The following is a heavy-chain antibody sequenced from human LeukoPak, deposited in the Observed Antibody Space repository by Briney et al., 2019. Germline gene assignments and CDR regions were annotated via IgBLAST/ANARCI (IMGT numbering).Heavy chain of an antibody. CDR2: IYTSGST. CDR1: VGSISSYY. Sequence: SETLSLTCTVSVGSISSYYWSWIRQPAGKGLEWIGRIYTSGSTNYNPSLKSRVTMSVDTSKNQFSLKLSSVTAADTAVYYCASEGNTVTTNYYYYYMDVWGKGTTVSVSS. J-gene: IGHJ6*03. V-gene: IGHV4-4*07. D-gene: IGHD4-17*01. CDR3: ASEGNTVTTNYYYYYMDV.